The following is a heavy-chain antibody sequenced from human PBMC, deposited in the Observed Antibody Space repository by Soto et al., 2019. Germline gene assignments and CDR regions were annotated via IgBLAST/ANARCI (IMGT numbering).Heavy chain of an antibody. CDR3: ASQLRFLEWLVPQSRAIDY. CDR1: GFTFSSYA. Sequence: GGSLRRSCAASGFTFSSYAMSWVRQAPGKGLEWVSAISGCGGSTYYADSVTGRFTISRDNSKNTRYLQMNSLRAEDTAVYYCASQLRFLEWLVPQSRAIDYWGQGTLVTVSS. J-gene: IGHJ4*02. CDR2: ISGCGGST. D-gene: IGHD3-3*01. V-gene: IGHV3-23*01.